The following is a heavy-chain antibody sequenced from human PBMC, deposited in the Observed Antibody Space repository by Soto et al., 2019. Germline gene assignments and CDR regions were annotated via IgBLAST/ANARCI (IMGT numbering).Heavy chain of an antibody. J-gene: IGHJ4*02. D-gene: IGHD5-18*01. V-gene: IGHV1-8*01. CDR3: ARGPPVYSYGSDY. CDR1: GDSFTSYY. CDR2: MNPNSGNT. Sequence: GASVKGCLKASGDSFTSYYRNWGRQGTGQGLEWMGWMNPNSGNTGYAQKFQGRVTMTRNTSISTAYMELSSLRSEDTAVYYCARGPPVYSYGSDYWGQGTLLTVSS.